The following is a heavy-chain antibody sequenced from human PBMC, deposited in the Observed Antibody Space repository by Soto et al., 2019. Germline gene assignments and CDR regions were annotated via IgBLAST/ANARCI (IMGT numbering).Heavy chain of an antibody. CDR2: IVPMFGTA. D-gene: IGHD3-22*01. CDR3: ARGVDYDSRGYYFFF. Sequence: SVKVSCKASGGTLSRYALSWVRQAPGQGPEWMGGIVPMFGTANYAQKFQGRVTITADESTDTAYMQLSSLGSEDTAVYYCARGVDYDSRGYYFFFWGQGTLVTVSS. CDR1: GGTLSRYA. V-gene: IGHV1-69*13. J-gene: IGHJ4*02.